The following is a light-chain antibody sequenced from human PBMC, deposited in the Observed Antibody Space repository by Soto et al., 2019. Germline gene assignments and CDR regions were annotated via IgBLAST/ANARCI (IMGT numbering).Light chain of an antibody. CDR3: QQYGSSRT. CDR1: QSVSSN. V-gene: IGKV3-20*01. CDR2: GAS. J-gene: IGKJ1*01. Sequence: EIVFTQSPGTLSLSPGERATLSRRASQSVSSNLAWYQQKRGQAPRPLIYGASSSATGIPARFSGSGSGTEFTLTISRLEPEDFAVYYCQQYGSSRTFGQGTKVDIK.